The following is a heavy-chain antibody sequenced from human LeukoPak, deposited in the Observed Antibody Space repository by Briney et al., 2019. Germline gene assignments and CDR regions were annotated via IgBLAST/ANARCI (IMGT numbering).Heavy chain of an antibody. CDR1: GFIFSSYS. J-gene: IGHJ4*02. D-gene: IGHD2-21*02. CDR2: ISSSSTYI. CDR3: AKPSTHIVVVTAIGLDY. Sequence: GGSLRLSCAASGFIFSSYSMNWVRQAPGKGLEWVSSISSSSTYIYYADSVKGRFTISRDNAKNSLYLQMNSLRAEDTAVYYCAKPSTHIVVVTAIGLDYWGQGTLVTVSS. V-gene: IGHV3-21*01.